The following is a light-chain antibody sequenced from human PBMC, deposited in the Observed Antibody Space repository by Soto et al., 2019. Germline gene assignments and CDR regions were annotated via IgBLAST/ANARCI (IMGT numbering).Light chain of an antibody. Sequence: QSVLTQPPSASGTPGQRVTISCSGSSSNIGSNTVNWYQQLPGTAPKLLIYSNNQRPSGVPDRFSGSKSGTSASLAISGLTSADEADYYCAAWDDSLNGVVFRGGTKLTVL. CDR1: SSNIGSNT. CDR3: AAWDDSLNGVV. V-gene: IGLV1-44*01. CDR2: SNN. J-gene: IGLJ2*01.